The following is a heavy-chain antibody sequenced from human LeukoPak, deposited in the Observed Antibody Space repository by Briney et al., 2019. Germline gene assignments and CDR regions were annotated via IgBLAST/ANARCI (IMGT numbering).Heavy chain of an antibody. Sequence: ASVKVSCKASGYTFTGYYIHWMRQAPGQGLEWMGWMNPNRGDTSYAQKFQGRVTMTRDTPINTAYMELSRLRSDDTAVYYCARRRIDCSVGGCYVGYWGQGTLVTVAS. CDR3: ARRRIDCSVGGCYVGY. CDR1: GYTFTGYY. V-gene: IGHV1-2*02. CDR2: MNPNRGDT. J-gene: IGHJ4*03. D-gene: IGHD2-15*01.